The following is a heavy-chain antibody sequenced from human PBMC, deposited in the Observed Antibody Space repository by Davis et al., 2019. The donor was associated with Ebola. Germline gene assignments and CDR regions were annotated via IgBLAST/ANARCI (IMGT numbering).Heavy chain of an antibody. D-gene: IGHD3-10*01. CDR1: GYSFSNYW. Sequence: PGGSLRLSCKGSGYSFSNYWIGWVRQMPGKGLEWMGIIYPGDSDVKYSPSFQGQVTISVDKSISTAYLQWTSLKASDTAMYYCARPPIDSGSQDWGQGTLVSVST. J-gene: IGHJ4*02. CDR3: ARPPIDSGSQD. V-gene: IGHV5-51*01. CDR2: IYPGDSDV.